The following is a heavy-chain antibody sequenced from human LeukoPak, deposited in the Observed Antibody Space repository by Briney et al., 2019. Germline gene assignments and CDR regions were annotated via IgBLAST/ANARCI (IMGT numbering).Heavy chain of an antibody. D-gene: IGHD1-1*01. J-gene: IGHJ3*02. CDR2: IYYSGST. Sequence: SETLSLTCTVSGGSISSYYWSWIRQPPGKGLEWIGYIYYSGSTNYNPSLKSRVTISVDTSKNQLSLKLSSVTAADTAVYHCVRLQPNTGEWAFDIWGQGTMVSASS. CDR1: GGSISSYY. V-gene: IGHV4-59*01. CDR3: VRLQPNTGEWAFDI.